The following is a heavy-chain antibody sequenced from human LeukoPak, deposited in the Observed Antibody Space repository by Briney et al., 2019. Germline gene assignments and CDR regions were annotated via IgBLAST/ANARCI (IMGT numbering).Heavy chain of an antibody. D-gene: IGHD5-18*01. V-gene: IGHV1-24*01. J-gene: IGHJ6*02. Sequence: ASVKVSCKVSGYTLTELSMHWVRQAPGKGLEWMGGFDPEDGETIYAQKFQGRVTMTEDTSTDTAYMELSSLRSEDTAVYYCARVDTAMVTLGYYGMDVWGQGTTVTVSS. CDR3: ARVDTAMVTLGYYGMDV. CDR1: GYTLTELS. CDR2: FDPEDGET.